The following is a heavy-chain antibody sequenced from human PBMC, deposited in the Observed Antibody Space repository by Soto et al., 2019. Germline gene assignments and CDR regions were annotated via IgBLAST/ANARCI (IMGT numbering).Heavy chain of an antibody. J-gene: IGHJ6*02. V-gene: IGHV1-3*01. CDR1: GYTFTSYA. CDR3: ARVSGYYDFWSGYYNYYYYGMDV. D-gene: IGHD3-3*01. CDR2: INAGNGNT. Sequence: ASVKVSCKASGYTFTSYAMHWVRQAPGQRLEWMGWINAGNGNTKYSQKFQGRVTITRDTSASTAYMELSSLRSEDTAVYYCARVSGYYDFWSGYYNYYYYGMDVWGQGTTVTAP.